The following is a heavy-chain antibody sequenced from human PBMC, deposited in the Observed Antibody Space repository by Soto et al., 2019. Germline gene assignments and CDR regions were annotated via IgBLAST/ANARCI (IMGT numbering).Heavy chain of an antibody. V-gene: IGHV1-18*01. CDR1: GYDFTTYG. Sequence: QVHLVQSGAEVKNPGASVKVSCQGSGYDFTTYGITWLRKAPGQGLEGMAWISAHNGNTNYAPNLQGRVTVTRDTSTSTDYIELRSLRSDDTAVYYCARGRYWDYWGQGALVTVSS. D-gene: IGHD2-8*02. CDR3: ARGRYWDY. J-gene: IGHJ4*02. CDR2: ISAHNGNT.